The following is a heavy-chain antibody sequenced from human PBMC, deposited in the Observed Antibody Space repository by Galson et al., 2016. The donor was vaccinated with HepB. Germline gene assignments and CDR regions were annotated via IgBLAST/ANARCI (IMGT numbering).Heavy chain of an antibody. V-gene: IGHV3-23*01. CDR2: ISGSADST. J-gene: IGHJ3*02. D-gene: IGHD3-10*01. CDR3: AKMKYNGSGSLSTFGI. CDR1: GFTFSSYA. Sequence: SLRLSCAASGFTFSSYAMSWVRQAPGKGLEWVSTISGSADSTYYADSVKGRFSISRDKSRNTLYVQMNSLRAEDTAIYYCAKMKYNGSGSLSTFGIWGPGTMVTVSS.